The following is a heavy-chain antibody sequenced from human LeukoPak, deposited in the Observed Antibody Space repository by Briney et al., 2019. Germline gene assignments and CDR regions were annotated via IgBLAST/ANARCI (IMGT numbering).Heavy chain of an antibody. Sequence: SETLSLTCAVYGGSFSGYYWSWIRQPPGKGLEWIGEINHSGSTNYSPSLKSRVTISVDTSKNQFSLKLSSVTAADTAVYYCARRHCSSTSCPNWFDPWGQGTLVTVSS. D-gene: IGHD2-2*01. J-gene: IGHJ5*02. CDR3: ARRHCSSTSCPNWFDP. CDR1: GGSFSGYY. CDR2: INHSGST. V-gene: IGHV4-34*01.